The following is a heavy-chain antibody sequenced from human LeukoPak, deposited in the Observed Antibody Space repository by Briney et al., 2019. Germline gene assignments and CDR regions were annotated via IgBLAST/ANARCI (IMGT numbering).Heavy chain of an antibody. CDR3: AKHLGSQSFLYYYMDV. CDR1: GFTFTRSA. J-gene: IGHJ6*03. V-gene: IGHV3-23*01. D-gene: IGHD6-13*01. Sequence: PGGSLRLSCEASGFTFTRSAMTWVRQAPGKGLDWVSTITGSGTTTSYADSVKGRFTISRDNAKTTLYLQMNRLRSEDTALYYCAKHLGSQSFLYYYMDVWGEGTAVIVSS. CDR2: ITGSGTTT.